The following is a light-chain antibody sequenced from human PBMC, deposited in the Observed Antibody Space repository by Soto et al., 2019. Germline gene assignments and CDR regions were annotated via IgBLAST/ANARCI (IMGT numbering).Light chain of an antibody. CDR2: AAS. V-gene: IGKV1-39*01. CDR3: QQSYSTTWT. Sequence: DIQMTQSPSSLSASVGDRVTITCRASQGISTYLNWYQQKPGKAPKLLIYAASSLQSGVPSRFSGSEYETDFTLTISSLQPEDFENYSCQQSYSTTWTFAQGTKVDIK. CDR1: QGISTY. J-gene: IGKJ1*01.